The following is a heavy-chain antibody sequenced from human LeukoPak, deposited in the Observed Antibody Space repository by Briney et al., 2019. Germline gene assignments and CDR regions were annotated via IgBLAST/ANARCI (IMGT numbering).Heavy chain of an antibody. CDR3: AKDRLHSSGWYEPSDS. D-gene: IGHD6-19*01. CDR1: GFTFSDYY. CDR2: ISSSGSTI. J-gene: IGHJ4*02. V-gene: IGHV3-11*04. Sequence: GGSLRLSCTASGFTFSDYYMSWIRQAPGKGLEWVSYISSSGSTIYYADSVKGRFTISRDNSKNTLYLQMNSLRAEDTAVYYCAKDRLHSSGWYEPSDSWGQGTLVTVSS.